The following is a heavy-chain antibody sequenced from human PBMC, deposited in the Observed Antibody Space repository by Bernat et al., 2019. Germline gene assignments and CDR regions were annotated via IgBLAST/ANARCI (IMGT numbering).Heavy chain of an antibody. V-gene: IGHV3-7*03. Sequence: EVQLLESGGNLVQPGGSLRLSCAASGFSFSNNWMGWVRQAPGKGLEWVAYIGPDGSREHYIDSVKGRFTISRDNAKNSLYLQMDSLRGEDTAVYYCARNYDWAFDIWGQGTVVTVSS. D-gene: IGHD3-16*01. J-gene: IGHJ3*02. CDR3: ARNYDWAFDI. CDR2: IGPDGSRE. CDR1: GFSFSNNW.